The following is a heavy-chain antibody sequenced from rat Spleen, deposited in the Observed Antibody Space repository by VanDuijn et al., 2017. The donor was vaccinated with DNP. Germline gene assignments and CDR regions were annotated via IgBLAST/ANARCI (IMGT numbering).Heavy chain of an antibody. CDR1: GFTFSDYY. CDR3: ARGVYYYSATYWYFDF. J-gene: IGHJ1*01. CDR2: ITGGGGTT. Sequence: EVQLVESGGGLVQPGRSLKLSCAASGFTFSDYYMAWVRQVPTKGLEWIASITGGGGTTSYPDSVKGRFTISRDDAKTILYLQMNSLRSEATATYYCARGVYYYSATYWYFDFWGPGTMVTVSS. V-gene: IGHV5-25*01. D-gene: IGHD1-1*01.